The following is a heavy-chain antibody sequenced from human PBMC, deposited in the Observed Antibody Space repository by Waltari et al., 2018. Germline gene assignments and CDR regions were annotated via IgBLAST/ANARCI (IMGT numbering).Heavy chain of an antibody. CDR3: AREGVGAPSGGDAFDI. D-gene: IGHD1-26*01. V-gene: IGHV4-59*11. J-gene: IGHJ3*02. Sequence: QVQLQESGPGLVKPSETLSLTCTVTGGSISSHYWSWIRQPPGKGLEWIGYIYYSGSTNYNPSLKSRFTISVDTSKNQFSLKLSSVTAADTAVYYCAREGVGAPSGGDAFDIWGQGTMVTVSS. CDR1: GGSISSHY. CDR2: IYYSGST.